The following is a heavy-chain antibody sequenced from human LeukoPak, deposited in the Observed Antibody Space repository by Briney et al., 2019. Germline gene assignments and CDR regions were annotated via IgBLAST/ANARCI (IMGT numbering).Heavy chain of an antibody. D-gene: IGHD1-26*01. CDR3: ARHGRGQTWKVEVLGATRGNYYYGMDV. J-gene: IGHJ6*02. V-gene: IGHV4-59*08. CDR1: GGSISSYY. Sequence: SETLSLTCTVSGGSISSYYWSWIRQPPGKGLEWIGYIYYSGSTNYNPSLKSRVTISVDTSKNQFSLKLSSVTAADTAVYYCARHGRGQTWKVEVLGATRGNYYYGMDVWGQGTTVTVSS. CDR2: IYYSGST.